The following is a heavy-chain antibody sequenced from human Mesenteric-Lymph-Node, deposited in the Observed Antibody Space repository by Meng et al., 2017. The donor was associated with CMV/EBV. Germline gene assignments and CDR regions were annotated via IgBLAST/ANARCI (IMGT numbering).Heavy chain of an antibody. J-gene: IGHJ4*02. V-gene: IGHV1-69*05. CDR1: GGTFSRYA. CDR3: AKGLGRNWAGFDY. Sequence: SVKVSCKASGGTFSRYAIIWVRQAPGEGLEWMGGIIPISGTPSYAQKLQGRATITTDESTSTAYMDLSSLRSEDTAVYYCAKGLGRNWAGFDYWGQGTRVTVSS. D-gene: IGHD6-19*01. CDR2: IIPISGTP.